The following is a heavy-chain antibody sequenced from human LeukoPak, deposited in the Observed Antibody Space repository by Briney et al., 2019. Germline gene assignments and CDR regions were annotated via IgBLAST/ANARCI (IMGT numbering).Heavy chain of an antibody. CDR3: ASLGDTAMAVDY. D-gene: IGHD5-18*01. CDR2: VSYSGST. Sequence: SETLSLTCTVSGGSISSGAYYWSWIRQHPGKGLEWIGYVSYSGSTYYNPSLKSRLTISVDTSKNQFSLKLSSVTAADTAVYYCASLGDTAMAVDYWGQGTLVTVS. CDR1: GGSISSGAYY. V-gene: IGHV4-31*03. J-gene: IGHJ4*02.